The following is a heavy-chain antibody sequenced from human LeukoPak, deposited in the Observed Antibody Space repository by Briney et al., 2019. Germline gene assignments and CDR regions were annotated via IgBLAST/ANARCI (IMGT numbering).Heavy chain of an antibody. J-gene: IGHJ4*02. CDR3: TRDYGGFDY. CDR1: GFTFGDYV. V-gene: IGHV3-49*04. D-gene: IGHD4-23*01. Sequence: PGRSLRLSCRSSGFTFGDYVMTWVRQAPGKGLEWVGFIRSKVYGGTTEYAASVKGRLIISRDDSKSIAYLQMNSLETEDTAVYYCTRDYGGFDYWGQGTLVTVSS. CDR2: IRSKVYGGTT.